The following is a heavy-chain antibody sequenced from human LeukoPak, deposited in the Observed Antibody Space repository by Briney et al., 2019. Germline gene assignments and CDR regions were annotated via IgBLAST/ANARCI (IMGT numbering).Heavy chain of an antibody. Sequence: GGSLRLSCAASGFTFSSDAMSWGRQAPGKGRGWVSAISGSGGSTYYADAVKGRFTISRDNSKNTLYLQMNSLRAEDTAVYNCAKERQLISLFVPWGQGTLVTVSS. D-gene: IGHD2-2*01. CDR2: ISGSGGST. V-gene: IGHV3-23*01. CDR3: AKERQLISLFVP. CDR1: GFTFSSDA. J-gene: IGHJ5*02.